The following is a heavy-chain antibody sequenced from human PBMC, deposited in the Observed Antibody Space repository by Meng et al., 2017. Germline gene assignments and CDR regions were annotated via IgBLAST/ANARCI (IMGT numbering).Heavy chain of an antibody. J-gene: IGHJ6*02. V-gene: IGHV1-69*13. D-gene: IGHD5-24*01. CDR1: GGTFSSYA. Sequence: SVKVSCKASGGTFSSYAISWVRQAPGQGLEWMGGIIPIFGTANYAQKFQGRVTITADESTSTAYMELNSLRSEDTAVYYCARVELERALVGRDGYNYYYYYGMDVWGQGTTVTVSS. CDR2: IIPIFGTA. CDR3: ARVELERALVGRDGYNYYYYYGMDV.